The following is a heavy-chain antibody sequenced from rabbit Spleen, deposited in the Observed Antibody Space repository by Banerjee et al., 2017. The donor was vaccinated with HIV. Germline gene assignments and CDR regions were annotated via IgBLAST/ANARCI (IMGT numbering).Heavy chain of an antibody. Sequence: QLTETGGGLVQPGGSLTLSCKASGIDFTNYYITWVRQAPGKGLEWIGIIYAARGTTDYASWVNGRFTISSDNAQSTVDLKMTSLTAADTATYFCARDTSSSFSSYGMDLWGQGTLVTVS. CDR1: GIDFTNYY. J-gene: IGHJ6*01. D-gene: IGHD1-1*01. V-gene: IGHV1S7*01. CDR3: ARDTSSSFSSYGMDL. CDR2: IYAARGTT.